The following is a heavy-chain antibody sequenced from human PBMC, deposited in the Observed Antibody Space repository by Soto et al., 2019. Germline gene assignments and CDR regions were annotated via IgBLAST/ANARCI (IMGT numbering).Heavy chain of an antibody. Sequence: SVKVSCKASGGTFSSYAISWVRQAPGQGLEWMGGIIPIFGTANYAQKFQGRVTITADKSTSTAYMELSSLRSEDTAVYYCASNRVFGVVITSLCDYWGQGTLVTVSS. CDR2: IIPIFGTA. CDR1: GGTFSSYA. J-gene: IGHJ4*02. D-gene: IGHD3-3*01. V-gene: IGHV1-69*06. CDR3: ASNRVFGVVITSLCDY.